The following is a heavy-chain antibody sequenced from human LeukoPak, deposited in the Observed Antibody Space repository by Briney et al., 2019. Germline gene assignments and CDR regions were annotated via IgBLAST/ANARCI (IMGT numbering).Heavy chain of an antibody. CDR3: AKDSSSSNYYYGMDV. Sequence: LTGGSLRLSCAASGFTFSSYAMSWVRQAPGKGLEWVSVISGSAGTTYYGDSVKGRFTISRDNSKNTLYLQMNSPRAADTAVYYCAKDSSSSNYYYGMDVWGQGTTVTVSS. CDR1: GFTFSSYA. D-gene: IGHD6-6*01. J-gene: IGHJ6*02. V-gene: IGHV3-23*01. CDR2: ISGSAGTT.